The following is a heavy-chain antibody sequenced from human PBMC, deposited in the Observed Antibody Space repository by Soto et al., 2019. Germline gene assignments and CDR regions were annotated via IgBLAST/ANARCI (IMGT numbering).Heavy chain of an antibody. CDR2: ISSGGSTI. J-gene: IGHJ4*02. V-gene: IGHV3-48*03. Sequence: EVQLVESGGGLVQPGGALRLSCAASGFTFSSYEMNWVRQAPGKGLEWISYISSGGSTIYYAESVKGRVTISRDNAQNSLYLQMNSMRAEDTAIYYCARGGRTMIVGTVLDYWGQGTLVTVSS. D-gene: IGHD3-22*01. CDR1: GFTFSSYE. CDR3: ARGGRTMIVGTVLDY.